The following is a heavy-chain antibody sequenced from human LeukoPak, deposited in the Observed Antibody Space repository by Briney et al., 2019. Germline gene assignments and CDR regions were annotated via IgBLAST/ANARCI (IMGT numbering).Heavy chain of an antibody. CDR2: IYTSGST. CDR3: ARGHYYYYMDV. CDR1: GGSINNYY. Sequence: PSETLSLTCTVSGGSINNYYWSWIRQPAGKGLEWIGRIYTSGSTNYNPSLKSRVTMSVDTSLNQFSLKLSSVTAADTAVYYCARGHYYYYMDVWGKGTTVTVSS. J-gene: IGHJ6*03. V-gene: IGHV4-4*07.